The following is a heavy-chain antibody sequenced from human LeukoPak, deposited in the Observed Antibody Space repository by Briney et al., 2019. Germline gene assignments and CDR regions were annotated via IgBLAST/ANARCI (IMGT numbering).Heavy chain of an antibody. V-gene: IGHV3-64*01. D-gene: IGHD3-22*01. CDR2: ISSNGGST. J-gene: IGHJ4*02. Sequence: GGSLRLSCAASGFTFSSYAMHWVRQAPGKGLEYVSAISSNGGSTYYANSVKGRFTISRDNSKNTLYLQMGRLRAEDMAVYYCARDFMGSGYSASSHFDYWGQGTLVTVSS. CDR1: GFTFSSYA. CDR3: ARDFMGSGYSASSHFDY.